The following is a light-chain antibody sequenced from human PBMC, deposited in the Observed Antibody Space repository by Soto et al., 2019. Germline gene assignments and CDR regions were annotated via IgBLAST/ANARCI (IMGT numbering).Light chain of an antibody. CDR2: LNSDGSH. J-gene: IGLJ2*01. CDR1: SGHSSYA. CDR3: QTWDTDIRVV. Sequence: QLVLTQSPSASASLGASVKLTCTLNSGHSSYAIAWHQQQPEKGPRYLMKLNSDGSHSKGDGIPDRFSGSSSGAERYLTISSLQSEDEADYYCQTWDTDIRVVFGGGTKLTVL. V-gene: IGLV4-69*01.